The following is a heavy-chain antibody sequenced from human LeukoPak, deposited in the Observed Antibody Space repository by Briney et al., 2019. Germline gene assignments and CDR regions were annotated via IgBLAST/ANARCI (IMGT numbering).Heavy chain of an antibody. CDR2: INHSGST. V-gene: IGHV4-34*01. Sequence: SETLSLXCAVYGGSFSGYYWSWIRQPPGKGLEWIGEINHSGSTNYNPSLKSRVTISVDTSKNQFSLKLSSVTAADTAVYYCARGRGYWVVVPAAMGYYYYYMDVWGKGTTVTVSS. D-gene: IGHD2-2*01. CDR1: GGSFSGYY. CDR3: ARGRGYWVVVPAAMGYYYYYMDV. J-gene: IGHJ6*03.